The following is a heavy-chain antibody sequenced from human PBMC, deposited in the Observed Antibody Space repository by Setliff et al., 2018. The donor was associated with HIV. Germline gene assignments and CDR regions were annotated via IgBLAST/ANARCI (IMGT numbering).Heavy chain of an antibody. CDR3: AREGLIWFGELSLDDAFDI. CDR2: MNPNSGNT. D-gene: IGHD3-10*01. CDR1: GYTFTSYD. Sequence: ASVKVSCKASGYTFTSYDINWVRQATGQGLEWMGWMNPNSGNTGYAQKFQGRVTMTTDTSTSTAYMELRSLRSDDTAVYYCAREGLIWFGELSLDDAFDIWGQGTMVTVSS. V-gene: IGHV1-8*01. J-gene: IGHJ3*02.